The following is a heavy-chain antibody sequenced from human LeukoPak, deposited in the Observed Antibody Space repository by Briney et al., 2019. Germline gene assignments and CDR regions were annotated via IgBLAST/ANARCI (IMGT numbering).Heavy chain of an antibody. CDR2: ISGSGGTT. CDR3: AKDEMATIMVEY. CDR1: GFTFSSYA. Sequence: GGSLRLSCAASGFTFSSYAMSWVRQAAGKGLEWVSVISGSGGTTYYTDSVKGRFTISRDNSKNTLYLQMNSLRAEDTAVYYCAKDEMATIMVEYWGQGTLVTVSS. J-gene: IGHJ4*02. V-gene: IGHV3-23*01. D-gene: IGHD5-24*01.